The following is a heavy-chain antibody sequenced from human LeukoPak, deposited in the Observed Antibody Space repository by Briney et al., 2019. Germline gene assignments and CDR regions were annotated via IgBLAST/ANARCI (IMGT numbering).Heavy chain of an antibody. CDR1: GGSFGGYY. V-gene: IGHV4-34*01. D-gene: IGHD5-18*01. CDR3: ARGYSWGDFDY. J-gene: IGHJ4*02. CDR2: INHSGST. Sequence: SETLSLTCAVYGGSFGGYYWSWIRQPPGKGLEWIGEINHSGSTNYNPSLKSRVTISVDTSKNQFSLKLSSVTAADTAVYYCARGYSWGDFDYWGQGTLVTVSS.